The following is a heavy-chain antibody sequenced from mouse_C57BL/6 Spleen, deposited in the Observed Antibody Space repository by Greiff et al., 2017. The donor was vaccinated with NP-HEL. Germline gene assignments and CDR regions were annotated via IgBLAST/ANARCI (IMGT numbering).Heavy chain of an antibody. D-gene: IGHD3-2*02. CDR3: ARRGSGDYFDY. V-gene: IGHV1-50*01. CDR2: IDPSDSYT. J-gene: IGHJ2*01. CDR1: GYTFTSYW. Sequence: QVQLQQPGAELVKPRASVKLSCKASGYTFTSYWMQWVKQRPGQGLEWIGEIDPSDSYTNYNQKFKGKATLTVDTSSSTAYMQLSSLTSEDSAVYYCARRGSGDYFDYWGQGTTLTVSS.